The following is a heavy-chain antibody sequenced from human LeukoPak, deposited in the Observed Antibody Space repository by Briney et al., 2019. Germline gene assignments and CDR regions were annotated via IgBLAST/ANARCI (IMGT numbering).Heavy chain of an antibody. V-gene: IGHV3-23*01. CDR2: ISSGGGST. CDR1: GFTFSSYG. Sequence: GGSLRLSCAASGFTFSSYGMSWVRQAPGKGLEWISAISSGGGSTYYIDSVKGRFTISRDNSKNTLFLQVNSLRVEDTAVYYCAKDGGLWVSAHWGDSWGRGTLVTVSS. CDR3: AKDGGLWVSAHWGDS. D-gene: IGHD7-27*01. J-gene: IGHJ4*02.